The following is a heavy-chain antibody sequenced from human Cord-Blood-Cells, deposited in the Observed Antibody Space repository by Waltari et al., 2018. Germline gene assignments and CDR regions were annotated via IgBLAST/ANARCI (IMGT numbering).Heavy chain of an antibody. CDR3: AKDGGRGWLVNY. J-gene: IGHJ4*02. CDR2: ISYDGSNK. CDR1: GFTFISHG. D-gene: IGHD6-19*01. Sequence: QVQLVESGGGVVQPGGSLRLSCAASGFTFISHGMHWVRQAPGKGLEWVAFISYDGSNKYYADSVKGRFTISRDNSKNTLYLQMNSLRAEDTAVYYCAKDGGRGWLVNYWGQGTLVTVSS. V-gene: IGHV3-30*18.